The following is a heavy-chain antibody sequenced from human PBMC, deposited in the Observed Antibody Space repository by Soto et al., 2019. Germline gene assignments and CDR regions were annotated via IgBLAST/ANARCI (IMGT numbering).Heavy chain of an antibody. Sequence: EVQLLESGGGLVQPGGSLRLSCAAFGFTFNNYAMTWVRQAPGKGLEWVSAISGGGDTTSYADSVKGRFTDSRDGSKNTLYLQMSSLRAEDTALYYCAKGRGGSGSLTPRVDFWGQGTLVTVSS. CDR3: AKGRGGSGSLTPRVDF. CDR1: GFTFNNYA. J-gene: IGHJ4*02. V-gene: IGHV3-23*01. CDR2: ISGGGDTT. D-gene: IGHD3-10*01.